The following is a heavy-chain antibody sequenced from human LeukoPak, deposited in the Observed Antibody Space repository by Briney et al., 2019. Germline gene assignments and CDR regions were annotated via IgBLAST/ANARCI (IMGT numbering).Heavy chain of an antibody. J-gene: IGHJ6*03. CDR2: INPNSGGT. V-gene: IGHV1-2*02. Sequence: ASVKVSCKASVYTFTGYYMHWVRQAPGQGLEWMGWINPNSGGTNYAQKFQGRVTMTRDTSISTAYMELSRLRSDDTAVYYCARGSCSSTSCYAYYMDVWGKGTTVTVSS. CDR3: ARGSCSSTSCYAYYMDV. CDR1: VYTFTGYY. D-gene: IGHD2-2*01.